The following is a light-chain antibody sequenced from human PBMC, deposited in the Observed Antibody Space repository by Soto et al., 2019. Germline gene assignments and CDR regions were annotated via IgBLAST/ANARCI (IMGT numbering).Light chain of an antibody. V-gene: IGLV2-14*03. Sequence: QSALTQPASVAGSPGQSITISCTGTSSDIVSFNFVSWYQHHPGKAPKLLIYDVSARPSGVSNRLSGSKSGNTASLTISGLQPEDEAVYYCSSSTSSNTLIFGGGTKVNVL. J-gene: IGLJ2*01. CDR3: SSSTSSNTLI. CDR1: SSDIVSFNF. CDR2: DVS.